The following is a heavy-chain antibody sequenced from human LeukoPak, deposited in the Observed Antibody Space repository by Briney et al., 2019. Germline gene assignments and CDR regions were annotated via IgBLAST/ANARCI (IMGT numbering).Heavy chain of an antibody. J-gene: IGHJ4*02. V-gene: IGHV4-4*02. Sequence: PSGTLSLTCTVSGGSISSSDWWSWVRQPPGKGLEWIGNIYYSGSTNYNPSLKSRVTISVDTSKNQFSLKLSSVTAADTAVYYCAKDGGSHLFDYWGQGALVTVSS. CDR3: AKDGGSHLFDY. CDR2: IYYSGST. CDR1: GGSISSSDW. D-gene: IGHD1-26*01.